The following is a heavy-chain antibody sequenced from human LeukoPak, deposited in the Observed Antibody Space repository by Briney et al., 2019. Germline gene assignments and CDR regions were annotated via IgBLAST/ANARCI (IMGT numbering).Heavy chain of an antibody. CDR3: ARVKDYTDYESFDP. V-gene: IGHV1-18*01. D-gene: IGHD4-11*01. Sequence: GASVKVSCKASGYTFTNYGVSWVRQAPGQGLEWMGWISTYNGYTNYAQKLQGRVTMTTDTSTNTAYMELRSLRSDDTALYYCARVKDYTDYESFDPWGQGTLVTVSS. CDR2: ISTYNGYT. J-gene: IGHJ5*02. CDR1: GYTFTNYG.